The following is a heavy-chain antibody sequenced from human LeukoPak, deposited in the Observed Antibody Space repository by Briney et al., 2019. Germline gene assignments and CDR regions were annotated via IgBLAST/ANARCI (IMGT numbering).Heavy chain of an antibody. J-gene: IGHJ4*02. CDR1: GLTVSSSY. Sequence: GGSLRLSCAASGLTVSSSYMSWVRQAPGKGLEWVSFISTSGSYIYYADSVKGRFTISGDNAKNSLYLQMNSLRAEDTAVYYCATTVATSDVDYWGQGTLVTVSS. CDR3: ATTVATSDVDY. V-gene: IGHV3-21*01. D-gene: IGHD5-12*01. CDR2: ISTSGSYI.